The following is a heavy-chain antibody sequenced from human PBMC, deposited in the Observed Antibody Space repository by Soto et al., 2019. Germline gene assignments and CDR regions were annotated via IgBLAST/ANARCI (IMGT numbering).Heavy chain of an antibody. CDR3: AKGPNDFWCGYYPHAEYFQH. CDR1: GFTFSSYA. D-gene: IGHD3-3*01. J-gene: IGHJ1*01. Sequence: EVQLLESGGGLVQPGGSLRLSCTASGFTFSSYAMSWVRQAPGKGLEWVSAISGSGGSTYYADSVKGRFTISRDNSKNTLYLQINSLIAEETAVYYCAKGPNDFWCGYYPHAEYFQHWGQGPLVTVSS. CDR2: ISGSGGST. V-gene: IGHV3-23*01.